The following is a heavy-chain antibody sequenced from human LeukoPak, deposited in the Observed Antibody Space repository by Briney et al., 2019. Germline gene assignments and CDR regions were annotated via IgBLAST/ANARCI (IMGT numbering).Heavy chain of an antibody. Sequence: SGRSLRLSCAASGXTFSSYAMHWVHQAPGKGLEWVAVISYDGSNKYYADSVKGRFTISRDNSKNTLYLEMNSLIPEDTAVYYCARDRRWLQYSDYWGQGTLVTVSS. V-gene: IGHV3-30*04. CDR2: ISYDGSNK. CDR1: GXTFSSYA. CDR3: ARDRRWLQYSDY. J-gene: IGHJ4*02. D-gene: IGHD5-24*01.